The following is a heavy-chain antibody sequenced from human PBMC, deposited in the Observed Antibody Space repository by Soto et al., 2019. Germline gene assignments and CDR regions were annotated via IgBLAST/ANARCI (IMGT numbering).Heavy chain of an antibody. V-gene: IGHV1-46*03. CDR2: INPSGGST. Sequence: ASVKVSCKASGYTFTSYYMHWVRQAPGQGLEWMGIINPSGGSTSYAQKFQGRVTMTRDTSTSTVYMELSSLRSEDTAVYYCARGAFYGSGGLFILFDYWAQRTLVTGSS. CDR1: GYTFTSYY. CDR3: ARGAFYGSGGLFILFDY. J-gene: IGHJ4*02. D-gene: IGHD3-10*01.